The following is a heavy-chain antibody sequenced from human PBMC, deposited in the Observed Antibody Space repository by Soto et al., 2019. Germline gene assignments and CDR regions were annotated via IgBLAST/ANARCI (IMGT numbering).Heavy chain of an antibody. CDR2: IDNAGTDS. CDR1: GFTLSGRS. J-gene: IGHJ6*04. CDR3: ARGWFGRDV. Sequence: EVQLVESGGGLVQPGGSLRLSCAASGFTLSGRSMHWVRQAPGKGLVWVSGIDNAGTDSTYADSVKGRFTSSRDNAKKMLYLQMNSLRVEDTAVYYCARGWFGRDVWCKGNTVTVSS. V-gene: IGHV3-74*01. D-gene: IGHD3-10*01.